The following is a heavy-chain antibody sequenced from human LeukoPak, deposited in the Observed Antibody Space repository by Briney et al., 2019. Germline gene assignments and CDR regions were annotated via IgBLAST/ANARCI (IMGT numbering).Heavy chain of an antibody. Sequence: GGSLRLSCAASGFTFSSYAMSWVRQAPGKGLEWVSAISGSGGSTYYADSVKGRFTISRDNSKNTLYLQMNSLRAEDTAVYYCAKAPDMYSGSPPGYAFDIWGQGTMVTVSS. D-gene: IGHD1-26*01. CDR3: AKAPDMYSGSPPGYAFDI. CDR1: GFTFSSYA. CDR2: ISGSGGST. V-gene: IGHV3-23*01. J-gene: IGHJ3*02.